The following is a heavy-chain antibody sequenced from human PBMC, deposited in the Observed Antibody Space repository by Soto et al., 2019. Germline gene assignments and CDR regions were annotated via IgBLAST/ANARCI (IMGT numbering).Heavy chain of an antibody. D-gene: IGHD4-4*01. V-gene: IGHV5-10-1*01. CDR2: IDPSDSYT. Sequence: GESLKISCKGSGYSFTSYWISWVRQMPGKGLEWMGRIDPSDSYTNYSPSFQGHVTISADKSISTAYLQWSSLKASDTAMYYCARSASVSHYYYYGMDVWGPGTTVTVSS. CDR1: GYSFTSYW. CDR3: ARSASVSHYYYYGMDV. J-gene: IGHJ6*02.